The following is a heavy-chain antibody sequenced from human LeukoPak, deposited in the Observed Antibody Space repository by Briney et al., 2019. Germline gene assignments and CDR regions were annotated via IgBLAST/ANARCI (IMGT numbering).Heavy chain of an antibody. CDR3: ARYYDSSGYYYYYGMDV. CDR1: GGSISSSSYY. Sequence: SETLSLTCTVSGGSISSSSYYWGWIRQPPGKGLEWIGSIYYSGSTYYNPSLKSRVTISVDTSKNQFSLKLSSVTAADTAVYYCARYYDSSGYYYYYGMDVWGQGTTVTVSS. V-gene: IGHV4-39*01. D-gene: IGHD3-22*01. CDR2: IYYSGST. J-gene: IGHJ6*02.